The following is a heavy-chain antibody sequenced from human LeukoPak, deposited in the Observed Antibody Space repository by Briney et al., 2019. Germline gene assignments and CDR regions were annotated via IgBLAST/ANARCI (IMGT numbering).Heavy chain of an antibody. CDR1: GGSFSGYY. V-gene: IGHV4-34*01. CDR2: INHSGST. Sequence: SETLSLTCAVYGGSFSGYYWSWIRQPPGKGLEWIGEINHSGSTNYNPSLKSRGTISVDTSKNQFSLKLSAVTAADTAVYYCARLGARVAAAGRFDYWGQGTLVTVSS. D-gene: IGHD6-13*01. J-gene: IGHJ4*02. CDR3: ARLGARVAAAGRFDY.